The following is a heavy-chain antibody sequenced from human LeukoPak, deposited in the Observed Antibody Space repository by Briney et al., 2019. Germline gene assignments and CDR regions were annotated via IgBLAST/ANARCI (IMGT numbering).Heavy chain of an antibody. Sequence: PGGSLRLSCAASGFSFGGYAMSWVRQAPGKGLEWVSGIGLSGGSTFYADSVKGRFTISRDNSKNTLYLQMNSLRAEDTAIYYCARKELTTPRIFLDVWGQGTTVAVSS. J-gene: IGHJ6*02. CDR1: GFSFGGYA. V-gene: IGHV3-23*01. CDR3: ARKELTTPRIFLDV. D-gene: IGHD4-11*01. CDR2: IGLSGGST.